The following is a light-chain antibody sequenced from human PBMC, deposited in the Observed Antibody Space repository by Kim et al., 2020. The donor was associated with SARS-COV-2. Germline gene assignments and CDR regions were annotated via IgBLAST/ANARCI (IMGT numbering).Light chain of an antibody. V-gene: IGLV3-19*01. CDR1: SLRSYS. J-gene: IGLJ2*01. Sequence: VALGRTGRNRCQGDSLRSYSATWYQQKPGQAPVLVIYGKNNRPSGIPDRFSGSSSGDTASLTITGAQAEDEADYYCNSRDSNANVVFGGGTQLTVL. CDR2: GKN. CDR3: NSRDSNANVV.